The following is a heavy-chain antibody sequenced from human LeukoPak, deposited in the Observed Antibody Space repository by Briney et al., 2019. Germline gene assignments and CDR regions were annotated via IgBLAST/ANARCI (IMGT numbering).Heavy chain of an antibody. Sequence: ASVVSCKASGYTFTGYYMHWVRQAPGQGLEWMGRINPSSGGTNYAQKFQGRVTMTRDTSISTAYMELSRLRSDDTAVYYCARGISLWFGELLLDYWGQGTLVTVSS. D-gene: IGHD3-10*01. CDR1: GYTFTGYY. V-gene: IGHV1-2*06. CDR3: ARGISLWFGELLLDY. J-gene: IGHJ4*02. CDR2: INPSSGGT.